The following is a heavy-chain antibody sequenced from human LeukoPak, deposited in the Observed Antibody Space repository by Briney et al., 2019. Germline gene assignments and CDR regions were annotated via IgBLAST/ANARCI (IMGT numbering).Heavy chain of an antibody. CDR1: GFTFSSYA. D-gene: IGHD6-19*01. J-gene: IGHJ4*02. CDR3: ASSTPSGIAVAVNY. V-gene: IGHV3-30-3*01. Sequence: PGGSLRLSCAASGFTFSSYAMHWVRQAPGKGLEWVAVISYDGSNKYYADSVKGRFTISRDNSKNTLYLQMNSLRAEDTAVYYCASSTPSGIAVAVNYWGQGTLVTVSS. CDR2: ISYDGSNK.